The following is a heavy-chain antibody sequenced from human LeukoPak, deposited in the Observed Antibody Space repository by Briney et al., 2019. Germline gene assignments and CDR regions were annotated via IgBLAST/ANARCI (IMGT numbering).Heavy chain of an antibody. CDR3: TAFDCSAGSCFSPFDH. CDR2: IKSNSDGGTT. V-gene: IGHV3-15*05. Sequence: AGGSLRLSCEASGLTFSKAWMSWVRQVPGKGMELVGRIKSNSDGGTTDYAAPVKGRLIISRDDSKNTVYLQMNSLKTEDTALYFCTAFDCSAGSCFSPFDHWGQGTLVTVSP. D-gene: IGHD2-15*01. J-gene: IGHJ4*02. CDR1: GLTFSKAW.